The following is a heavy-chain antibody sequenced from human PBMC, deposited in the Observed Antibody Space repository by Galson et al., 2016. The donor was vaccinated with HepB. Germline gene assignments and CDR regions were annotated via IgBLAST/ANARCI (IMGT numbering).Heavy chain of an antibody. V-gene: IGHV3-74*03. J-gene: IGHJ6*01. CDR1: GFTFSSSH. D-gene: IGHD2-2*01. Sequence: SLRLSCAASGFTFSSSHMHWVRQAPGKGLVWVSVSNSDGRTTTYAGSVEGRFTISRDNAKRTLYLEMSSLRAEDTAVYFCARTRYPYSMDVWGQGTTVTVAS. CDR2: SNSDGRTT. CDR3: ARTRYPYSMDV.